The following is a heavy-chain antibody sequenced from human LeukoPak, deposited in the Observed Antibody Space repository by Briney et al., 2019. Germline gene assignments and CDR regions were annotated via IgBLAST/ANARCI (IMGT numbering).Heavy chain of an antibody. V-gene: IGHV4-39*01. J-gene: IGHJ5*02. CDR1: GGSISSSSYY. CDR3: ARWPIAAAVGFDP. D-gene: IGHD6-13*01. CDR2: IYYSGST. Sequence: SETLSLTCTVSGGSISSSSYYWGWIRQPPGKGLEWIGSIYYSGSTYYNPSLKSRVTISVDTPKNQFSLKLSSVTAADTAVYYCARWPIAAAVGFDPWGQGTLVTVSS.